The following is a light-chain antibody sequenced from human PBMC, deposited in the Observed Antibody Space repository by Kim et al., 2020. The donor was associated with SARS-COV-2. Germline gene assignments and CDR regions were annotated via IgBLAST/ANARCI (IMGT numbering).Light chain of an antibody. J-gene: IGKJ1*01. CDR2: GAS. CDR3: QKYNGAPWT. Sequence: DIQMTQSPSSLSASVGDRVTITCRASQDISNYLAWYQQKPGKVPKVLIYGASALQSGVPSRFSGSGSGTEFTLTISSLQPEDVATYYCQKYNGAPWTFGQGTKVDIK. CDR1: QDISNY. V-gene: IGKV1-27*01.